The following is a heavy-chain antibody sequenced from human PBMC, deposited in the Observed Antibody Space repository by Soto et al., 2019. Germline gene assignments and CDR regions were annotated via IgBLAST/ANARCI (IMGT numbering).Heavy chain of an antibody. V-gene: IGHV3-30-3*01. Sequence: GGSLRLSCAASGFTFSSYAMHWVRQATGKGLEWVAVISYDGSNKYYADPVKGRFTISRDNSKNTLYLQMNSLRAEDTAVYYCARGGSDDFDIWGKGTMLNVS. CDR1: GFTFSSYA. J-gene: IGHJ3*02. CDR3: ARGGSDDFDI. D-gene: IGHD2-15*01. CDR2: ISYDGSNK.